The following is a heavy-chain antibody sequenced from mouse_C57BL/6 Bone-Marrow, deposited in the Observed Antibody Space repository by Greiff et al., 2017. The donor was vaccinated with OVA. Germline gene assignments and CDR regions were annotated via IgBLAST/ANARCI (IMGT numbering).Heavy chain of an antibody. V-gene: IGHV1-69*01. CDR2: NDPSDSYT. CDR1: GYTFTSYW. CDR3: ARWGTRWAWFAY. D-gene: IGHD1-1*02. Sequence: QVQLQQPGAELVMPGASVKLSCKASGYTFTSYWMHWVKQRPGQGLEWIGENDPSDSYTNYNQKFKGKSTLTVDKSSSTAYMQLSSLTSEDSAVYYCARWGTRWAWFAYWGQGTLVTVSA. J-gene: IGHJ3*01.